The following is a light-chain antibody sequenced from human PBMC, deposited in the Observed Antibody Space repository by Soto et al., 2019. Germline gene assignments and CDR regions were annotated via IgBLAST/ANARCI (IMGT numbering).Light chain of an antibody. CDR3: LVSYTGYMV. V-gene: IGLV7-46*01. CDR2: DTS. J-gene: IGLJ2*01. CDR1: TGGVTSGHY. Sequence: QAVVTQEASLTVSPGGTVTLTCGSSTGGVTSGHYPFWFQQKPGQAPRTLIYDTSNRRSWTPARFSGSLLGGKAALTLSGAQPEDEAEYYCLVSYTGYMVFGGGTKLTVL.